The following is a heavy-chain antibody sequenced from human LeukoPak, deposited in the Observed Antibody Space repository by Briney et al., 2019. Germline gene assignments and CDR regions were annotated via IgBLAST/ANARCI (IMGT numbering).Heavy chain of an antibody. CDR2: IHPEGNEK. CDR3: ARGDAFSGDH. Sequence: PGGSLRLSCAASGFTFRNFWMSWVRQAPGKGLEWVANIHPEGNEKYHVESVKGRFTISRDNAKSSLFLQMNGLRAEDTAVYYCARGDAFSGDHWGQGTLVTVSS. V-gene: IGHV3-7*04. J-gene: IGHJ4*02. CDR1: GFTFRNFW.